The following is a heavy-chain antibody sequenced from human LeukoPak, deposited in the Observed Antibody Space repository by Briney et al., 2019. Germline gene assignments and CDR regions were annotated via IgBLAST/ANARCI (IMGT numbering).Heavy chain of an antibody. CDR3: AKGGASVTRYVDY. V-gene: IGHV3-30*18. CDR1: GFTYSSYS. CDR2: MSNSGENT. J-gene: IGHJ4*02. Sequence: GGSLRLSCAASGFTYSSYSMQWVRQTTGKGLEWVGIMSNSGENTFYGEAVKGRFTISRDNSQNTLYLQMKSLRPEDTAVYYCAKGGASVTRYVDYWGQGTLVTVSS. D-gene: IGHD4-17*01.